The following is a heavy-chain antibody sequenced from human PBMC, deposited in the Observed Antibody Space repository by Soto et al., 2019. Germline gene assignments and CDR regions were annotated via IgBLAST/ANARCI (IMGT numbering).Heavy chain of an antibody. CDR3: ARDLWEFSDNWFDP. CDR1: GFTFSSYG. V-gene: IGHV3-33*01. CDR2: IWYDGSNK. Sequence: QVQLVESGGGVVQPGRSLRLSCAASGFTFSSYGMHWVRQAPGKGLEWVAVIWYDGSNKYYADSVKGRFTISRDNSKNTLYLQMNSLRAEDTAVYYCARDLWEFSDNWFDPWGQGTLVTVSS. D-gene: IGHD3-16*02. J-gene: IGHJ5*02.